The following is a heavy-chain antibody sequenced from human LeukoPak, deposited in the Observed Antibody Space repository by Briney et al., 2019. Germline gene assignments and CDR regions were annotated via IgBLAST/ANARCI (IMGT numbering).Heavy chain of an antibody. CDR1: GGTFSSYA. CDR3: ARALNYDFAALDAFDI. Sequence: SVKVSCKASGGTFSSYAISWVRQAPGQGLEWMGGIIPIFGTANYAQKFQGRGTITADESTSTAYVELSSLRSEDTAVYYCARALNYDFAALDAFDIWGQGTMVTVSS. CDR2: IIPIFGTA. J-gene: IGHJ3*02. V-gene: IGHV1-69*01. D-gene: IGHD3-3*01.